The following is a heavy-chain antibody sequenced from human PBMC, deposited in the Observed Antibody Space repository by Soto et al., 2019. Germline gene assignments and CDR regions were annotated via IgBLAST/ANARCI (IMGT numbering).Heavy chain of an antibody. CDR3: AKDTYIIVGGTHIDF. D-gene: IGHD1-26*01. CDR2: ISWNSDST. J-gene: IGHJ4*02. V-gene: IGHV3-9*01. Sequence: EVHLVESGGGLVQPGRSLRLSCAASGFTFDDYAMHWVRQAPGKGLEWVSGISWNSDSTGYADSVKGRFTISRDNAKNSLFMQMNSLRDEDTALYFCAKDTYIIVGGTHIDFWGRGTLV. CDR1: GFTFDDYA.